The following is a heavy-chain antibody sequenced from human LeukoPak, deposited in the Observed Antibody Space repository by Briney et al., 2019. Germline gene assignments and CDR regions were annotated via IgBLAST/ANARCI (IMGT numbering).Heavy chain of an antibody. CDR2: IRYDGSNK. J-gene: IGHJ3*02. CDR3: ARVGLVITIFGVVRNAFDI. D-gene: IGHD3-3*01. CDR1: GFTFSSYG. V-gene: IGHV3-30*02. Sequence: GGSLRLSCAASGFTFSSYGMHWVRQAPGKGLEWVAFIRYDGSNKYYADSVKGRFTISRDNSKNTLYLQMNSLRAEDTAVYYGARVGLVITIFGVVRNAFDIWGQGTMVTVSS.